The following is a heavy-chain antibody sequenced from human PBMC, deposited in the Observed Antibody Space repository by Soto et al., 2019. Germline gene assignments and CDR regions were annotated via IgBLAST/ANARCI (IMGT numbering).Heavy chain of an antibody. J-gene: IGHJ4*02. D-gene: IGHD5-12*01. V-gene: IGHV4-59*01. CDR2: IYYSGST. Sequence: SETLSLTCTVSGGSISSYYWSWIRQPPGKELEWLGYIYYSGSTNYNPSLKSRVTISVDTSKNQFSLKLSSVTAADTAVYYCASISRGMATIGYWGQGTLVTVSS. CDR3: ASISRGMATIGY. CDR1: GGSISSYY.